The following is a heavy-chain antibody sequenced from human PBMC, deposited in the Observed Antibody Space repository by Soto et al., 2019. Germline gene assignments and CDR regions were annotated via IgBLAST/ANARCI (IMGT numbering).Heavy chain of an antibody. CDR2: ISRSSDDI. D-gene: IGHD3-9*01. J-gene: IGHJ4*02. CDR3: ARAGNILTGYQYYFDY. Sequence: GGSLRLSCAASGFTFSAYSMNWVRQAPGKGLEWVSSISRSSDDIYYADSVKGRFTISRDNAKNSVYLQMNSLRGDDTAVYYCARAGNILTGYQYYFDYWGQGTLVTVSS. V-gene: IGHV3-21*01. CDR1: GFTFSAYS.